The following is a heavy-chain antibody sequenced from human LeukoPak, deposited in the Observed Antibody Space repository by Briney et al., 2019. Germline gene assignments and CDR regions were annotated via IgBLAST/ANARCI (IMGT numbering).Heavy chain of an antibody. CDR1: GYTFTSYG. CDR2: ISAYNGNT. CDR3: ARVDGLTMIVVVVPHPLDY. V-gene: IGHV1-18*01. Sequence: GASVKVSCKASGYTFTSYGISWVRRAPGQGPEWMGWISAYNGNTNYAQKLQGRVTMTTDTSTSTAYMELRSLRSDDTAVYYCARVDGLTMIVVVVPHPLDYWGQGTLVTVSS. D-gene: IGHD3-22*01. J-gene: IGHJ4*02.